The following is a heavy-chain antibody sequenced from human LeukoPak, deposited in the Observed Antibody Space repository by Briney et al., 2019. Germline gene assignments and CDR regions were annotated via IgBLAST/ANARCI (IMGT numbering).Heavy chain of an antibody. J-gene: IGHJ4*02. CDR1: GHTFTSYD. D-gene: IGHD2-2*01. CDR2: ISGYTGNT. Sequence: GASVKVSCKTSGHTFTSYDISWVRQAPGQGLEWMGYISGYTGNTNYAQNLQDRVTMTTDTSTSTAYMELRSLRSDDTAVYYCARWGGTYQTYFDYWGQGTLVTVSS. V-gene: IGHV1-18*01. CDR3: ARWGGTYQTYFDY.